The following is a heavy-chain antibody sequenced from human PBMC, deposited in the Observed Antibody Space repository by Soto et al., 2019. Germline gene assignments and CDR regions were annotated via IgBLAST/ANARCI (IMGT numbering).Heavy chain of an antibody. CDR2: IYYSGST. J-gene: IGHJ4*02. CDR1: GGSISSYY. V-gene: IGHV4-59*01. Sequence: PSETLSLNCTVSGGSISSYYWSWIRQPPGKGLEWIGYIYYSGSTNYNPSLKSRVTISVDTSKNQFSLKLSSVTAADTAVYYCARVGYSYYFAYWGQGTLVTVSS. CDR3: ARVGYSYYFAY. D-gene: IGHD2-15*01.